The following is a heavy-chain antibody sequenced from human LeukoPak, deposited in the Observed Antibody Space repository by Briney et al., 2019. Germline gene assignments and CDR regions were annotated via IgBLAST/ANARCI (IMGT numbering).Heavy chain of an antibody. V-gene: IGHV7-4-1*02. CDR3: AREIAAAGTWGDYYYYYYMDV. J-gene: IGHJ6*03. Sequence: VASVKVSCTASGYTFTSYAMNWVRQAPGQGLEWMGWINTNTGNPTYAQGFTGRFVFSLDTSVSTAYLQISSLKAEDTAVYYCAREIAAAGTWGDYYYYYYMDVWGKGTTGTVSS. CDR2: INTNTGNP. CDR1: GYTFTSYA. D-gene: IGHD6-13*01.